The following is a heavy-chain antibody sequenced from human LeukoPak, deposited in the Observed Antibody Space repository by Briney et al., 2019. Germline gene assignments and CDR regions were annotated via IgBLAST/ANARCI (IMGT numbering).Heavy chain of an antibody. CDR1: GGSISSYY. Sequence: PSETLSLTCTVSGGSISSYYWSWIRQPPGKGLEWIGYIYYSGSTNYNPSLKSRVTISVDTSKNQFSLKLSSVTAADTAVYYCARDCVTTGSPYWGQGTLVTVSS. CDR3: ARDCVTTGSPY. V-gene: IGHV4-59*01. CDR2: IYYSGST. J-gene: IGHJ4*02. D-gene: IGHD4-17*01.